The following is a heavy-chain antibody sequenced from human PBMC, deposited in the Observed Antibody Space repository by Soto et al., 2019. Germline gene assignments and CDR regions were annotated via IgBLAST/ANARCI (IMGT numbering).Heavy chain of an antibody. D-gene: IGHD4-4*01. CDR1: GYTFTSYG. Sequence: ASVKVSCKASGYTFTSYGISWVRQAPGQGYEWMGIINPSGGSTTYAQKFQGRVTMTRDTSTTTVYMELSSLKSEDTAVYYCARYDYNGYYFDYWCPGTLVTVSS. CDR2: INPSGGST. J-gene: IGHJ4*02. V-gene: IGHV1-46*01. CDR3: ARYDYNGYYFDY.